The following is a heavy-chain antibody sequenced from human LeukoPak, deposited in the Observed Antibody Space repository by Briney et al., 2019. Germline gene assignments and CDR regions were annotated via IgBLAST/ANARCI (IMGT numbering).Heavy chain of an antibody. CDR1: GFTLSSYS. CDR2: INGNSIYI. D-gene: IGHD3-3*01. CDR3: ARGYDFWSGDYPSG. Sequence: GGSLRLACAASGFTLSSYSMNWVRQAPGKGLEWVSSINGNSIYIYYADAVKGRFTISRDNTNNSLYLQMNSLSAEDTGVYFCARGYDFWSGDYPSGWGQGTMVTVSS. J-gene: IGHJ3*01. V-gene: IGHV3-21*04.